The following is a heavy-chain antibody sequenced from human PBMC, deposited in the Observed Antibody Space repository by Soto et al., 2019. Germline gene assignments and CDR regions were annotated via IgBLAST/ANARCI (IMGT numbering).Heavy chain of an antibody. CDR3: ARVVSDIVVVPAAIQNDAFDI. V-gene: IGHV1-69*02. Sequence: GASVKVSCKASGGTFSSYTISWVRPAPGQGLEWMGRIIPILGIANYAQKFQGRVTITADKSTSTAYMELSSLRSEDTAVYYCARVVSDIVVVPAAIQNDAFDIWGQGTMVTVSS. CDR1: GGTFSSYT. J-gene: IGHJ3*02. CDR2: IIPILGIA. D-gene: IGHD2-2*02.